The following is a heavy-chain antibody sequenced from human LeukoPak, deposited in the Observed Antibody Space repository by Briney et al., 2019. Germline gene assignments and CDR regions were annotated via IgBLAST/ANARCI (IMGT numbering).Heavy chain of an antibody. D-gene: IGHD3-3*02. V-gene: IGHV4-59*01. J-gene: IGHJ6*03. Sequence: SETLSLTCTVSGGSINSYYWSWIRQPPGEGLEWIGYIYYTGSTNYNPSLRSRVTMSVDTSKNQFSLKLSSVTAADTAVYYCGRAPAGPPHFHLDVWDKGTTVTVSS. CDR2: IYYTGST. CDR3: GRAPAGPPHFHLDV. CDR1: GGSINSYY.